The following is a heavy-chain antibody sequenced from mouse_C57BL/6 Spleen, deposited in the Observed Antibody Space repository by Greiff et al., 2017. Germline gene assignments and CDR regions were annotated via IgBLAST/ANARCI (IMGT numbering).Heavy chain of an antibody. D-gene: IGHD2-5*01. CDR1: GFTFSSYG. J-gene: IGHJ4*01. V-gene: IGHV5-6*01. CDR3: ARHVYYSNLYYAMDD. Sequence: EVQLIESGGDLVKPGGSLKLSCAASGFTFSSYGMSWVRQTPDKRLEWVATISSGGSYTYYPDSVKGRFTISRDNAKNTLYLQMSSLKSEDTAMYYCARHVYYSNLYYAMDDWGQGTSVTVSS. CDR2: ISSGGSYT.